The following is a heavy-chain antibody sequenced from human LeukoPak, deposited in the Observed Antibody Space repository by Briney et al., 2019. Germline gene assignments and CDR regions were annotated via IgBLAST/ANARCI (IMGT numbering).Heavy chain of an antibody. D-gene: IGHD6-6*01. V-gene: IGHV4-34*01. CDR3: ARGSGGPLWAARPPYYFDY. J-gene: IGHJ4*02. CDR1: GGPFSGYY. Sequence: SETLSLTCAVYGGPFSGYYWSWIRQPPGKGLEWIGEINHSESTNYNPSLKSRVTISVDTSKNQFSLKLSSVTAADTAVYYCARGSGGPLWAARPPYYFDYWGQGTLVTVSS. CDR2: INHSEST.